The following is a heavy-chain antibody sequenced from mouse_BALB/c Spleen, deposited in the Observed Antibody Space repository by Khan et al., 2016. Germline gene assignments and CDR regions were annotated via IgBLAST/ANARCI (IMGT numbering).Heavy chain of an antibody. CDR1: GYAFTNYG. Sequence: QIQLVQSGPELKKPGETVKISCKASGYAFTNYGMTWVKQAPGKGLKWMGWINTFTGEPTCADDFTRRFAFSLETSASTVYLQINSLKNEDTATYFCARRIYYNYDASFDYWGQGTTLTVSS. J-gene: IGHJ2*01. V-gene: IGHV9-3-1*01. D-gene: IGHD2-4*01. CDR2: INTFTGEP. CDR3: ARRIYYNYDASFDY.